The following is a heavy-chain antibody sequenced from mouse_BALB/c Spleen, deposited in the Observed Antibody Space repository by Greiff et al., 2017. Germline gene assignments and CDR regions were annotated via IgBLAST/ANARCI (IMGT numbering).Heavy chain of an antibody. CDR3: ARFTRYDWYFDV. CDR2: IDPETGGT. D-gene: IGHD2-12*01. Sequence: QVHVKQSGAELVRPGASVTLSCKASGYTFTDYEMHWVKQTPVHGLEWIGAIDPETGGTAYNQKFKGKATLTADKSSSTAYMELRSLTSEDSAVYYCARFTRYDWYFDVWGAGTTVTVSS. J-gene: IGHJ1*01. CDR1: GYTFTDYE. V-gene: IGHV1-15*01.